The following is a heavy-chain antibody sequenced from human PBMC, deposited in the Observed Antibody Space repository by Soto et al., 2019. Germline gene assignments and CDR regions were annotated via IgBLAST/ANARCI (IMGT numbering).Heavy chain of an antibody. J-gene: IGHJ6*02. CDR3: AIAVAGTYYYGMDV. CDR2: IIPIFGTA. V-gene: IGHV1-69*01. D-gene: IGHD6-19*01. CDR1: GGTFSSYA. Sequence: QVQLVQSGAEVKKPGSSVKVSCKASGGTFSSYAISWVRQAPGQGLEWMGGIIPIFGTANYAQKFQGRVTITADESTSTAYMERSSLRSEDTAVYYCAIAVAGTYYYGMDVWGQGTTVTVSS.